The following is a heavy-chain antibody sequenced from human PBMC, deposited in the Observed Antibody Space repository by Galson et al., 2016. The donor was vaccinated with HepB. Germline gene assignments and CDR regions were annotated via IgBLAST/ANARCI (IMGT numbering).Heavy chain of an antibody. J-gene: IGHJ4*02. CDR1: GYSFTSHY. Sequence: SVKVSCKAFGYSFTSHYMHWVRQAPGQGLEWMGTINPSVFRTSYAQKFQGRVTMARDPSTSTVYMELSSLRSEDTAVYYCARDDDILTSSQFDYWGQGTLVTVSS. CDR2: INPSVFRT. CDR3: ARDDDILTSSQFDY. V-gene: IGHV1-46*01. D-gene: IGHD3-9*01.